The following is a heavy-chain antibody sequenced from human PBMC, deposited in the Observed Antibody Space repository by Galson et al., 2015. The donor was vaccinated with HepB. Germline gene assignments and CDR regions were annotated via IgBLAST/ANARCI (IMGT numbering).Heavy chain of an antibody. CDR1: GYTLTNYH. V-gene: IGHV1-46*01. Sequence: SVKVSCKASGYTLTNYHFHWVRQAPGQGLEWMSKIFAGDGSTRFAERFQGRVTLTRDSSTSTIYMEVSSLRSDDTAVYYCARETPDTYYFDSWGQGTLVTVSS. CDR3: ARETPDTYYFDS. J-gene: IGHJ4*02. D-gene: IGHD2-15*01. CDR2: IFAGDGST.